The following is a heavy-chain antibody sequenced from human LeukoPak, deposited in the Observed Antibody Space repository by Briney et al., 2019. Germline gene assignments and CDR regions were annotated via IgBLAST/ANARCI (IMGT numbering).Heavy chain of an antibody. D-gene: IGHD6-13*01. CDR2: SYYSGST. J-gene: IGHJ4*02. V-gene: IGHV4-39*01. CDR1: GGSISSSSYY. Sequence: PSETLSLTCTVSGGSISSSSYYWGWIRQPPGKGLEGIGSSYYSGSTYYNPSLKSRVTISVDTSKNQFSLKLSSVTAADTALYYCARHGDSRSPFDYWGQGTLVTVSS. CDR3: ARHGDSRSPFDY.